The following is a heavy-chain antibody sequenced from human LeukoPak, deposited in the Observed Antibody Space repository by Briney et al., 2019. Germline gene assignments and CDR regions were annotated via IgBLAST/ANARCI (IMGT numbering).Heavy chain of an antibody. CDR2: ISGSGGST. D-gene: IGHD4-17*01. J-gene: IGHJ4*02. Sequence: GGSLRLSCAASGFTFSSYAMSWVRQAPGKGLEWVSAISGSGGSTYYADSVKGRFTISRDNSENTLYLQMNSLRAEDTAVYYCAKDQDYGDYVFDYWGQGTLVTVSS. CDR1: GFTFSSYA. CDR3: AKDQDYGDYVFDY. V-gene: IGHV3-23*01.